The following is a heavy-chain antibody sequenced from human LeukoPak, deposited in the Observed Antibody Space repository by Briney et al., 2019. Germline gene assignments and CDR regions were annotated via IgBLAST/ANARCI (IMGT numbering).Heavy chain of an antibody. Sequence: GGSLRLSCAASVFTFSSYWMSWVRQAPWKGLEWVANIKQDGSEKYYVDSVKGRFTISRDNAKNSLYLQMNSLRAEDTAVYYCAREITIFGGYYFDYWGQGTLVTVSS. CDR1: VFTFSSYW. CDR3: AREITIFGGYYFDY. D-gene: IGHD3-3*01. CDR2: IKQDGSEK. V-gene: IGHV3-7*03. J-gene: IGHJ4*02.